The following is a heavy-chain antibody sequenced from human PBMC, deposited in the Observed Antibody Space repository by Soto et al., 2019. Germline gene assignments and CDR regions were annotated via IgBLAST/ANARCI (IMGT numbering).Heavy chain of an antibody. Sequence: QVQLQESGPRLVEASQTLSLTCTVSNGSITSGGYYWSWIRQPPGKRLEWIGYIYHSGSTFYSPSLQSRLTMSVDTSKNQFSLMLSSVTAADTAIYHCARMSGTYYVPDYWGQGTPVTVSS. CDR3: ARMSGTYYVPDY. CDR1: NGSITSGGYY. J-gene: IGHJ4*02. V-gene: IGHV4-31*03. CDR2: IYHSGST. D-gene: IGHD1-26*01.